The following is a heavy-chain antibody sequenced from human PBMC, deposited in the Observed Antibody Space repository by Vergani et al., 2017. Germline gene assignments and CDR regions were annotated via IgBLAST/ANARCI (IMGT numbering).Heavy chain of an antibody. J-gene: IGHJ5*02. Sequence: VHLVQSGAEVRKPGASVTVSCTASGYIFKNYYIHWLRQAPGQAFEWMGILNPTTGHTTSAQKFMGRVDMTRDPDTDTSTRQVKMTLSSLRSEDTAVYYCARSIVYFAGAICRAYYCDRRGQGTRVTGPS. V-gene: IGHV1-46*02. D-gene: IGHD2-21*01. CDR1: GYIFKNYY. CDR2: LNPTTGHT. CDR3: ARSIVYFAGAICRAYYCDR.